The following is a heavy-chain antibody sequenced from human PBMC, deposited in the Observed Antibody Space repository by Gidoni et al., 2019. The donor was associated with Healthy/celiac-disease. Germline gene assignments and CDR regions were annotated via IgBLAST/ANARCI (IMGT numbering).Heavy chain of an antibody. D-gene: IGHD4-17*01. CDR3: ARGLRWLNPHSYYYYYYMDV. CDR2: IIPIFGTA. Sequence: QVQLVQSGAEVKKPGSSVKVSCKASGGTFSSYAISWVRQAPGQGLEWMGGIIPIFGTANYAQKFQGRVTITADKSTSTAYMELSSLRSEDTAVYYCARGLRWLNPHSYYYYYYMDVWGKGTTVTVSS. CDR1: GGTFSSYA. V-gene: IGHV1-69*06. J-gene: IGHJ6*03.